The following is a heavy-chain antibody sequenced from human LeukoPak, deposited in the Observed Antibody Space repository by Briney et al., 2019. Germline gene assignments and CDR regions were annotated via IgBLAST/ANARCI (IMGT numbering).Heavy chain of an antibody. V-gene: IGHV4-34*01. Sequence: SETLSLTCAVYGGSLSGYYWSWTRQPPGKGLEWIGEINHSGSTNYNPSLKSRVTISVDTSKNQFSLKLSSVTAADTAVYYCARVRTGYFQDWGQGTLVTVSS. J-gene: IGHJ1*01. D-gene: IGHD3/OR15-3a*01. CDR2: INHSGST. CDR1: GGSLSGYY. CDR3: ARVRTGYFQD.